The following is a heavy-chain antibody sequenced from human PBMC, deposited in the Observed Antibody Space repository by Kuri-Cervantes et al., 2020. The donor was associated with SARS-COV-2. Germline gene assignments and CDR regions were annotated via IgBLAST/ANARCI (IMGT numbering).Heavy chain of an antibody. V-gene: IGHV3-30*03. CDR3: ARDPYYYDSTVLDV. J-gene: IGHJ6*02. Sequence: GESLKISCAASGFTFSSVGMHWVRRAPGKGLEWVALISYDGRSTFYADSVKGRFTISRGNSKNTLYLQMNSLRAEDTAVYYCARDPYYYDSTVLDVWGQGTTVTVSS. CDR1: GFTFSSVG. CDR2: ISYDGRST. D-gene: IGHD3-22*01.